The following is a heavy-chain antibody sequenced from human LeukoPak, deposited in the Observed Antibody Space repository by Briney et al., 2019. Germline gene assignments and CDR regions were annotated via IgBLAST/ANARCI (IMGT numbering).Heavy chain of an antibody. J-gene: IGHJ4*02. D-gene: IGHD6-13*01. Sequence: SETLSLTCTVSGGSISSSSYYWGWIRQPPGKGLEGIGSIYYSGSTYYNPSLKSRVTISVDTSKNQFSLKLSSVTAADTAVYYCARHVTYGSWYNFDYWGQGTLVTVSS. CDR1: GGSISSSSYY. V-gene: IGHV4-39*01. CDR2: IYYSGST. CDR3: ARHVTYGSWYNFDY.